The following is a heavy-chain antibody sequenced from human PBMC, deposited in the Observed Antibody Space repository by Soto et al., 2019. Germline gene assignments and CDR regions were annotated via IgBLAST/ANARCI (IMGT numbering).Heavy chain of an antibody. D-gene: IGHD2-2*01. J-gene: IGHJ6*02. CDR2: MSYHGSNT. V-gene: IGHV3-30*18. CDR3: AKDSGYQLPDNYFYYGLDV. CDR1: GFTFSPYG. Sequence: PGGSLRLSCAASGFTFSPYGMHWVRQAPGKGLEWVTAMSYHGSNTYYASSVKGRFTVSRDNVKNTLSLQMNSLRPEDTAVYYCAKDSGYQLPDNYFYYGLDVWGQGTTVTVSS.